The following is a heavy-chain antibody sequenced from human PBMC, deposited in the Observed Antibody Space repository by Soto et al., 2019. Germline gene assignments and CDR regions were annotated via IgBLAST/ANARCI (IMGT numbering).Heavy chain of an antibody. D-gene: IGHD3-16*01. V-gene: IGHV3-23*01. Sequence: EVQLLESGGGLAQPGGSLRLSCAASGFTFSSYSMNWVRRAPGKGLEWVSAFSAGGGANTHYADSVKGRFTISSDNSKNTLFLHMNSRSAEDKARDYCARAARYDRGAYHDEEIDYWGQGTLVTVSS. J-gene: IGHJ4*02. CDR3: ARAARYDRGAYHDEEIDY. CDR2: FSAGGGANT. CDR1: GFTFSSYS.